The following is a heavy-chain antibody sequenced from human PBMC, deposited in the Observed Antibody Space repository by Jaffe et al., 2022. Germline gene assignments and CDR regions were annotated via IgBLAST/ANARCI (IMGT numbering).Heavy chain of an antibody. CDR2: INPRGGSP. Sequence: QEQLVQSGPEVKNPGASVKVSCKASGYSFTKYYIHWVRQAPGQGLEWMGIINPRGGSPNFAQKFQDRVTVTRDTSTGTVHMDMRSLTFEDTAIYYCARSHGDLDGFDIWGQGTVLTVSS. J-gene: IGHJ3*02. CDR3: ARSHGDLDGFDI. CDR1: GYSFTKYY. V-gene: IGHV1-46*01. D-gene: IGHD4-17*01.